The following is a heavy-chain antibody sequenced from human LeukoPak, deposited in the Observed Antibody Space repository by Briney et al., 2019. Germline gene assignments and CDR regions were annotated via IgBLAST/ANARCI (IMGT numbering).Heavy chain of an antibody. CDR3: AKLNNYAFDF. CDR1: GFAFRSHA. J-gene: IGHJ3*01. V-gene: IGHV3-30*02. D-gene: IGHD1-1*01. CDR2: IRYDGSNK. Sequence: GGSLRLSCTASGFAFRSHAMHWVRQAPGKGPEWVAFIRYDGSNKYYADSVKGRFTISRDNSKNTLYLQMNSLRAEDTAVYYCAKLNNYAFDFWGQGTMVTVSS.